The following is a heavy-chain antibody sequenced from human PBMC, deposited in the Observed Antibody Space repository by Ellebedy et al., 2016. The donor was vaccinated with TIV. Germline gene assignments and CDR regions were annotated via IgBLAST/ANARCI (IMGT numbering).Heavy chain of an antibody. J-gene: IGHJ4*02. CDR2: MDPNSGKT. CDR3: ARGLYTTSWARFDT. Sequence: AASVKVSCKASGYTFTSYDINWLRQATGQGPEWMGWMDPNSGKTDYAQKFQGRVTITRSASTSTAHMELSSLRSYDTAVYYCARGLYTTSWARFDTWGQGTLVTVSP. D-gene: IGHD6-13*01. V-gene: IGHV1-8*02. CDR1: GYTFTSYD.